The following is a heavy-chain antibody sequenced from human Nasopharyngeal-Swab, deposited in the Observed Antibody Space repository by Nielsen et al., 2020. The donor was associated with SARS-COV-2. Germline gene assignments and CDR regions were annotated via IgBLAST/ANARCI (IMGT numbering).Heavy chain of an antibody. CDR2: VYYSGST. CDR3: ARGGPARPGFDY. D-gene: IGHD6-6*01. Sequence: WIRQPPGKGLEWIGYVYYSGSTYYNPSLKSRVTISVDTSKNQFSLKLSSVTAADTAVYYCARGGPARPGFDYWGQGTLVTVSS. V-gene: IGHV4-31*02. J-gene: IGHJ4*02.